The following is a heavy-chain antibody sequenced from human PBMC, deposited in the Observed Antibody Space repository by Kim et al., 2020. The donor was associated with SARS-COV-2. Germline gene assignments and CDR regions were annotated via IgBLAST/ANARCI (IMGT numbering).Heavy chain of an antibody. V-gene: IGHV3-74*01. J-gene: IGHJ6*02. CDR1: GFTFRSYW. CDR2: MSGDASTT. CDR3: ARGMFRNGLDV. Sequence: GGSLRLSCAASGFTFRSYWINWVRQAPGKGLVWVSLMSGDASTTNYADSVKGRFTMSRDNAENTVYLQMNSLRGDDTAVYYCARGMFRNGLDVWGQGTTVTVSS. D-gene: IGHD1-1*01.